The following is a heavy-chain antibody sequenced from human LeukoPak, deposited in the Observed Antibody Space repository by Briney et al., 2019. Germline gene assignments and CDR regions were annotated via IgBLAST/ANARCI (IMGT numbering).Heavy chain of an antibody. CDR1: GFTFSSYA. CDR3: AKGTDYVWGSYRYFDY. D-gene: IGHD3-16*02. J-gene: IGHJ4*02. Sequence: GGSLRLSCAASGFTFSSYAMSWVRQAPGKGLGWVSAISGSGGSTYYADSVKGRFTISRDNSKNTLYLQMNSLRAEDTAVYYCAKGTDYVWGSYRYFDYWGQGTLVTVSS. V-gene: IGHV3-23*01. CDR2: ISGSGGST.